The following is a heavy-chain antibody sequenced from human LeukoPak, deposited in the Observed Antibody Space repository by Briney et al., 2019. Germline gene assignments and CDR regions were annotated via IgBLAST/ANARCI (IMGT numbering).Heavy chain of an antibody. CDR1: GYTFTGYY. Sequence: ASVKVSCKASGYTFTGYYMHWVRQAPGQGLEWMGWINPNSGGTNYAQKFQGRVTMTRDTSISTAYMELSRLRSDDTAVYYCARDLPPYYYDSSGYYSPLDYWGQGTLVTVSS. V-gene: IGHV1-2*02. J-gene: IGHJ4*02. CDR3: ARDLPPYYYDSSGYYSPLDY. CDR2: INPNSGGT. D-gene: IGHD3-22*01.